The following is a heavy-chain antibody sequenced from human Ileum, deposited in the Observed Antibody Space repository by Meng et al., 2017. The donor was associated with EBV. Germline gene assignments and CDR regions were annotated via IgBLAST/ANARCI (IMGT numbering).Heavy chain of an antibody. J-gene: IGHJ4*02. V-gene: IGHV4-61*01. CDR2: IYYSGTT. D-gene: IGHD5-18*01. Sequence: QVGLQGSARGVVKPSETLSLTCSVSGGSVSISSYYWRWIRQPPGKGLEWIGYIYYSGTTNYNPSLESRVTISVDTSKNQFSLKLRSVAASDTAVYYCARGWDTAMDSGWGQGTLVTVSS. CDR3: ARGWDTAMDSG. CDR1: GGSVSISSYY.